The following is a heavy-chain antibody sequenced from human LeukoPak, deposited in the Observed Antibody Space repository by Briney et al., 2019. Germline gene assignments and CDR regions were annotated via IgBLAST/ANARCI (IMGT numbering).Heavy chain of an antibody. V-gene: IGHV1-2*06. Sequence: ASVKVSCKASGYTFTGYYMHWVRQAPGQGLEWMGRINPNSGGTNYAQKFQGRVTMTGDTSISTAYMELSRLRSDDTAVYYCARDRGQWLVPFDYWGQGTLVTVSS. CDR1: GYTFTGYY. D-gene: IGHD6-19*01. CDR2: INPNSGGT. J-gene: IGHJ4*02. CDR3: ARDRGQWLVPFDY.